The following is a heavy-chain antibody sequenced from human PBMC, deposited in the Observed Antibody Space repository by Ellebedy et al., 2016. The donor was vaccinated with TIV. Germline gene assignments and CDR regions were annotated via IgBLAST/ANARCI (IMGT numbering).Heavy chain of an antibody. CDR1: GFTSGSYG. CDR3: AREFDDYFFDY. J-gene: IGHJ4*02. CDR2: LWFDGDNR. V-gene: IGHV3-33*08. Sequence: GESLKISCAASGFTSGSYGMHWVRQAPGKGLEWVAGLWFDGDNRYYADSVKGRFTISRDNSKNTLYLQLNSLRPEDTAVYYCAREFDDYFFDYWGQGTLVTVSS. D-gene: IGHD2-21*02.